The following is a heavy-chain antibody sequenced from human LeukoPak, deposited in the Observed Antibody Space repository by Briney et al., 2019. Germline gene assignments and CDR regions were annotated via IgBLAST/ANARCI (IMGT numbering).Heavy chain of an antibody. Sequence: GGSLRLSCAASGFTFKTYSMIWVRQAPGKGLEWVSSIRNSGTHVYYADSLKGRFTISRDNARNSLYLQMNSLRAEDTAVYYCARDGSYDFWSRNYYMDVGGKGTTVTVSS. D-gene: IGHD3-3*01. J-gene: IGHJ6*03. V-gene: IGHV3-21*01. CDR2: IRNSGTHV. CDR3: ARDGSYDFWSRNYYMDV. CDR1: GFTFKTYS.